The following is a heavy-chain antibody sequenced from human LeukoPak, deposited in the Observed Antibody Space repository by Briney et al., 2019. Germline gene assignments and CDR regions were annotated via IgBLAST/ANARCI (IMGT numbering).Heavy chain of an antibody. CDR1: GGSISSSSYY. D-gene: IGHD6-13*01. Sequence: SETQSLTCTVSGGSISSSSYYWGWIRQPPGRGLEWIGSIYYSGSTYYNPSLKSRVTISVDTSKNQFSLKLSSVTAADTAVYYCARHLGIAAAGTGNWFDPWGQGTLVTVSS. V-gene: IGHV4-39*01. CDR2: IYYSGST. J-gene: IGHJ5*02. CDR3: ARHLGIAAAGTGNWFDP.